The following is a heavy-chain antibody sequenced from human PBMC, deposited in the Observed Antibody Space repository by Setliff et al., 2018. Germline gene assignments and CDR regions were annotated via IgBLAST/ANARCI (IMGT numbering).Heavy chain of an antibody. V-gene: IGHV3-23*01. D-gene: IGHD1-26*01. CDR3: CSGSYLLVY. CDR1: GYTSSSYA. Sequence: GSLRLSCAASGYTSSSYAMTWVRQAPGKGLEWVSIISASGDTTYYADSVKGRFTISRDNSKNTLYLQMNSLRAEDTAVYYCCSGSYLLVYWGQGSLVTVSS. CDR2: ISASGDTT. J-gene: IGHJ4*02.